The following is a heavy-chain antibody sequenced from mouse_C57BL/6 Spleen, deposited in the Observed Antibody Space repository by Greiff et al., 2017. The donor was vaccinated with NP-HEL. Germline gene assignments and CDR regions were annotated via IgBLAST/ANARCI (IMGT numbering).Heavy chain of an antibody. CDR2: ISSGSSTI. CDR3: ARPRPDDEFAMDY. Sequence: EVQGVESGGGLVKPGGSLKLSCAASGFTFSDYGMHWVRQAPEKGLEWVAYISSGSSTIYYADTVKGRFTISRDNAKNTLFRQMTSLRSEDTAKYCGARPRPDDEFAMDYWGQGTSVTVSS. D-gene: IGHD2-12*01. CDR1: GFTFSDYG. V-gene: IGHV5-17*01. J-gene: IGHJ4*01.